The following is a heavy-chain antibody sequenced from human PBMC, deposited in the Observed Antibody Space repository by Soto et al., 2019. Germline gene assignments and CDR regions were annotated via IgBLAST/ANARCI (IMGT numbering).Heavy chain of an antibody. V-gene: IGHV4-39*01. J-gene: IGHJ4*02. D-gene: IGHD2-15*01. CDR2: IYYSGKT. Sequence: PMSVTCTVRGESISRCTYSRCWNRQPPGKGLEYIGTIYYSGKTYYNWPLKSRVTMSLDTSKNQFSLRLTSVTAAATAVYYCAGHRPQEDGDKKGFVYWGQGTLVTVSS. CDR3: AGHRPQEDGDKKGFVY. CDR1: GESISRCTYS.